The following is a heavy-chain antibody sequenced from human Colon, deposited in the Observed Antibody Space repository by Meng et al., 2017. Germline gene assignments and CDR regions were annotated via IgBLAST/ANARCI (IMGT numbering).Heavy chain of an antibody. CDR3: ARDYLWAFDH. CDR1: GDSVSKNGGA. V-gene: IGHV6-1*01. Sequence: VHLDHSGPGMVQPSQTLSMTSAISGDSVSKNGGAWIWIRPFPSGGLERLGRTYYRSKWGNDYAVSVKSRITIDPDTSKNQFSLQLNFVTPEDTAAYYCARDYLWAFDHWGQGTLVTVSS. D-gene: IGHD3-16*01. J-gene: IGHJ4*02. CDR2: TYYRSKWGN.